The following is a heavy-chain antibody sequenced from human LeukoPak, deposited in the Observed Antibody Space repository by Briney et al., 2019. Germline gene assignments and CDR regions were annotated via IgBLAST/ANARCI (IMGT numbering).Heavy chain of an antibody. CDR1: GFTFSSYG. Sequence: GGSLRLSCAASGFTFSSYGMHWVRQAPGKGLEWVAVMSYDGSNKYYADSVKGRFTISRDNSKNTLYLQMNSLRAEDTAVYYCAKGDSGSYFYFDYWGQGTLVTVSS. CDR2: MSYDGSNK. V-gene: IGHV3-30*18. CDR3: AKGDSGSYFYFDY. J-gene: IGHJ4*02. D-gene: IGHD1-26*01.